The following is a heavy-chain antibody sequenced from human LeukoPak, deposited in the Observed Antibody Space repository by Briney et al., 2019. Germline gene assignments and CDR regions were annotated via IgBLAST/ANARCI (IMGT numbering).Heavy chain of an antibody. D-gene: IGHD6-19*01. CDR1: GYTFTAYY. V-gene: IGHV1-2*02. CDR3: ARALGLNDWQWLGYY. Sequence: GASVKVSCKASGYTFTAYYIHGVRKAPEQGLEWMGWIYGNSGGTKYAQKFQGRVTMTRDTSISTAYMELSRLRSDDTAIYYCARALGLNDWQWLGYYWGQGTLVTVSS. J-gene: IGHJ4*02. CDR2: IYGNSGGT.